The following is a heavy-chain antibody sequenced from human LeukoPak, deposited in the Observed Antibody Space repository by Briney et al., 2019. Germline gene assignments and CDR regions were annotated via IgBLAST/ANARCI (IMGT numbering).Heavy chain of an antibody. D-gene: IGHD3-22*01. CDR3: ARNYYDSSGYYYHDY. J-gene: IGHJ4*02. V-gene: IGHV3-33*01. CDR2: IWYDGVNK. CDR1: GFTFSRYG. Sequence: PGGSLRLSCAASGFTFSRYGIHWVRQAPGKGLEWVADIWYDGVNKYYSDSVKGRFTISRDNSKNTLYLQMNSLRAEDTAVYYCARNYYDSSGYYYHDYWGQGTLVTVSS.